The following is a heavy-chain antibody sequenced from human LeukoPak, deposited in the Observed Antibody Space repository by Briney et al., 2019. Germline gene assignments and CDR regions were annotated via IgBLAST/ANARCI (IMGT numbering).Heavy chain of an antibody. J-gene: IGHJ4*02. V-gene: IGHV4-38-2*02. D-gene: IGHD3-9*01. CDR2: IYHSGST. CDR3: ARHYDILTGYPPFDY. CDR1: GYSISSGYY. Sequence: SETLSLTCTVSGYSISSGYYWGWIRQPPGQGLEWIGSIYHSGSTYYNPSLKSRVTISVDTSKNQFSLKLSSVTAADTAVYYCARHYDILTGYPPFDYWGQGTLVTVSS.